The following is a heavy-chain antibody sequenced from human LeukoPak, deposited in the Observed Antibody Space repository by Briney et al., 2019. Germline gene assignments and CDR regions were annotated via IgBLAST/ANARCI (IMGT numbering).Heavy chain of an antibody. J-gene: IGHJ2*01. D-gene: IGHD1-14*01. CDR2: IDSSSTYI. Sequence: GGSLRLSCAASGFTFSTYSMNWVRQAPGKGLEWFSSIDSSSTYIYYADSLKGRFTISRDNAKNSLFLQVNSLRAEDTAVYYCARGLQRITDWYFDLWGRGTLVTVSS. CDR3: ARGLQRITDWYFDL. V-gene: IGHV3-21*01. CDR1: GFTFSTYS.